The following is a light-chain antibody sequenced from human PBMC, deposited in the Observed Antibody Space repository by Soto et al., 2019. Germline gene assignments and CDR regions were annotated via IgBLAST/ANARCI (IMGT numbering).Light chain of an antibody. Sequence: QSALTQPASVSGSPGQSITISCTGTSSDVGGYNYVSWYQQHPGKAPKLMIYEVSNRPSGVSNRFSGSKSGNTASLTISGLQDEDEADYYGRSYTSSSSLVYVFGTGSKVTGL. CDR2: EVS. V-gene: IGLV2-14*01. J-gene: IGLJ1*01. CDR1: SSDVGGYNY. CDR3: RSYTSSSSLVYV.